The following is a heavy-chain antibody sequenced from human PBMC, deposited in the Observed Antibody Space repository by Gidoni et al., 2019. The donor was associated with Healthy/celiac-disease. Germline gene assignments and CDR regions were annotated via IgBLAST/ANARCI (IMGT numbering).Heavy chain of an antibody. CDR3: ARDGGLTVKEPY. Sequence: EVQLVVSGGGLVQPGGSLSLSCAASGFTVSSNYMSCVRQAPGKWLEWVSVMYSGGSTYYADSVKGRFTISRDNAKNPLYLQMNSRRAEDTAVYYCARDGGLTVKEPYWGQGTLVTVSS. CDR2: MYSGGST. V-gene: IGHV3-66*02. D-gene: IGHD3-16*01. CDR1: GFTVSSNY. J-gene: IGHJ4*02.